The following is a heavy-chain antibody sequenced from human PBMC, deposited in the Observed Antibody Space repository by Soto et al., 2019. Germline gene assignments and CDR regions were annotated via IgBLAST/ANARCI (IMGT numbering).Heavy chain of an antibody. CDR3: ARSIVVVVAATNLLFDY. Sequence: SETLSLTCTVSGGSLSSGGYYWSWIRQHPGKGLEWLGYIYYSGSTYYNPSLKSRVTISVDTSKNQFSLKLSSVSAADTAVYYCARSIVVVVAATNLLFDYWGQGTLVTVSS. CDR1: GGSLSSGGYY. D-gene: IGHD2-15*01. V-gene: IGHV4-31*03. J-gene: IGHJ4*02. CDR2: IYYSGST.